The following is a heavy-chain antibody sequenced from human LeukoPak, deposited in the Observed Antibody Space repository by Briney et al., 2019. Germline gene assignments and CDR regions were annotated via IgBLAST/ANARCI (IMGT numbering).Heavy chain of an antibody. CDR1: GFTFSSYA. Sequence: GGSLRLSCAASGFTFSSYAMSWVRQAPGKGLEWVPAISGSGGSTYYADSVRGRFSISRDNSKNTQYLQMNSLRAEDTAVYYCAKGGRYDFWSGYRYFDYWGQGTPVTVSS. CDR3: AKGGRYDFWSGYRYFDY. V-gene: IGHV3-23*01. J-gene: IGHJ4*02. D-gene: IGHD3-3*01. CDR2: ISGSGGST.